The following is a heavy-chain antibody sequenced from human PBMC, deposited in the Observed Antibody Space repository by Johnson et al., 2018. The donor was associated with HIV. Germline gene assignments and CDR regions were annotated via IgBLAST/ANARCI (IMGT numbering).Heavy chain of an antibody. Sequence: VQLVESGGGVVQPGRSLRLSCVASGFRFSTCAIHWVRQAPGKGLEWVAVISYDGTNEYYAESVKGRFTISRDNSKNTLYLQMNSMRPEDAAVYYCVRGRGELLGGAFDVWGQGTMVTVSS. CDR3: VRGRGELLGGAFDV. CDR1: GFRFSTCA. V-gene: IGHV3-30*19. J-gene: IGHJ3*01. D-gene: IGHD1-26*01. CDR2: ISYDGTNE.